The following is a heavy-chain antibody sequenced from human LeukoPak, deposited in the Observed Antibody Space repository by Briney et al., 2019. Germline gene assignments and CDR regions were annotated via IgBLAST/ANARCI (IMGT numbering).Heavy chain of an antibody. CDR1: GFTFSSYW. CDR3: ARVKKGTTDEGY. D-gene: IGHD4-17*01. V-gene: IGHV3-74*01. Sequence: GGSLRLSCAASGFTFSSYWMHWVRQAPGKGLVWVSRINSDGSSTSYADSVKGRFTISRDNAKNTLYLQMNSLRAEAPAVSYCARVKKGTTDEGYWGQATLVTVSS. CDR2: INSDGSST. J-gene: IGHJ4*02.